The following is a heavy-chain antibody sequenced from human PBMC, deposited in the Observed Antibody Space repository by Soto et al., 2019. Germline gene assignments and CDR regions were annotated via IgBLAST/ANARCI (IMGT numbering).Heavy chain of an antibody. Sequence: SETLSLTCTVSGGSISSGGYYWSWIRQHPGKGLEWIGYIYYSGSTYYNPSLKSRVTISVDTSKNQFSLKLSSVTAADTAVYYCARDEDSSGYFAHFDYWGQGTLVT. D-gene: IGHD3-22*01. J-gene: IGHJ4*02. CDR1: GGSISSGGYY. V-gene: IGHV4-31*03. CDR2: IYYSGST. CDR3: ARDEDSSGYFAHFDY.